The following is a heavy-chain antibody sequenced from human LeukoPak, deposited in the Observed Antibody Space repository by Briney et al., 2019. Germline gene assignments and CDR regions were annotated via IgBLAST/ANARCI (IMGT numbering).Heavy chain of an antibody. V-gene: IGHV3-23*01. J-gene: IGHJ4*02. CDR3: AKDKYRYSGSYSFDY. Sequence: GTLSLTCAVSGGSISSSNWWSWVRRPPGKGLEWVSAISGSGGSTYYADSVKGRFTISRDNSKNTLYLQMNSLRAEDTAVYYCAKDKYRYSGSYSFDYWGQGTLVTVSS. CDR2: ISGSGGST. CDR1: GGSISSSN. D-gene: IGHD1-26*01.